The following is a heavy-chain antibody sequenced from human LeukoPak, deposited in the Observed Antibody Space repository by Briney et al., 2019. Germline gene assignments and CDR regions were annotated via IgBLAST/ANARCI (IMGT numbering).Heavy chain of an antibody. J-gene: IGHJ2*01. Sequence: SQTLSLTCTVSGGSISSGGYYWSWIRQHPGKGLEWIGYIYYSGSTYYNPSLKSRVTISVDTSKNQFSLKLSSVTAADTAVYYCARSFGGNSVNWYFDLWGRGTLVTVSS. V-gene: IGHV4-31*03. CDR1: GGSISSGGYY. CDR3: ARSFGGNSVNWYFDL. D-gene: IGHD4-23*01. CDR2: IYYSGST.